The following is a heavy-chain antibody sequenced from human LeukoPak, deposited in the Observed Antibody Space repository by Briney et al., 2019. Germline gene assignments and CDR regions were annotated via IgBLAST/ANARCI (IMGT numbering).Heavy chain of an antibody. CDR1: GFTFSSYG. V-gene: IGHV3-23*01. CDR2: ISGSGGST. D-gene: IGHD4-17*01. Sequence: GGSLRLSCAASGFTFSSYGMSWVRQAPGKGLEWVSAISGSGGSTYYADSVKGRFTISRDNSKNTLYLQMNSLRAEDTAVYYCAKGDGDYPYYYYYYMDVWGKGTTVTVSS. CDR3: AKGDGDYPYYYYYYMDV. J-gene: IGHJ6*03.